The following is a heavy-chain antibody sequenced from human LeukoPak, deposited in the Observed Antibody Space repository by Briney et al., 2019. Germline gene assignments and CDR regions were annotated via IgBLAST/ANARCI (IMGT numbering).Heavy chain of an antibody. J-gene: IGHJ4*02. CDR1: GFTFSNYG. Sequence: PGGSLRLSCAASGFTFSNYGMHWVRQAPGKGLEWVATITYDGSSEYYADSVKDRFTVSRDNSKNTLYLQMSSLKIEDTAVYYCAKRGDGGHKSLEYWGQGTLVIVSS. CDR2: ITYDGSSE. V-gene: IGHV3-30*18. CDR3: AKRGDGGHKSLEY. D-gene: IGHD3-16*01.